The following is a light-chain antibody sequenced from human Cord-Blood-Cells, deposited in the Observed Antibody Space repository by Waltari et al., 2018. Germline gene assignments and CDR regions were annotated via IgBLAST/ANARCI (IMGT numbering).Light chain of an antibody. J-gene: IGKJ4*01. Sequence: IQLTQSPSSLSASVGDSVTITCRASQGISSYLAWYQQKPGNAPKLLIYAASTLQSGVPSRFSGSGSGTDFTLTISSLQPEDFATYYCQQLNSYPSFGGGTKVEIK. CDR2: AAS. CDR1: QGISSY. CDR3: QQLNSYPS. V-gene: IGKV1-9*01.